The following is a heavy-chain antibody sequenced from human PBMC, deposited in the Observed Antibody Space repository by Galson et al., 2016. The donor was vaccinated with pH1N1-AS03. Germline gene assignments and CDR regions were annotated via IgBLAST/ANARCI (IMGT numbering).Heavy chain of an antibody. Sequence: SLRLSCAASGFSFNTFAMSWVRQAQGKGLEWVSSISASGGDTYYADSVKGRFTISRDNSRNTLYPQMNSLRAEDAAIYYCARRSPWESYYFDYWGQGTLVTVSS. D-gene: IGHD3-16*01. CDR1: GFSFNTFA. CDR2: ISASGGDT. CDR3: ARRSPWESYYFDY. J-gene: IGHJ4*02. V-gene: IGHV3-23*01.